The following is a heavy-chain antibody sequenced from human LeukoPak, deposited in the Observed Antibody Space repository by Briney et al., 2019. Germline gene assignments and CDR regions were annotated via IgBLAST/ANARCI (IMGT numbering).Heavy chain of an antibody. CDR3: ARAGITIFGGVTSSNAYFQH. D-gene: IGHD3-3*01. CDR1: GGSFSGYY. V-gene: IGHV4-34*01. J-gene: IGHJ1*01. CDR2: INHSGST. Sequence: SETLSLTCAVYGGSFSGYYWSWLRQPPGKGLEWIGEINHSGSTNYNPSLKSRVTISVDTSKNQFSLKLSSVTAADTAAYYCARAGITIFGGVTSSNAYFQHWGQGTLVTVSS.